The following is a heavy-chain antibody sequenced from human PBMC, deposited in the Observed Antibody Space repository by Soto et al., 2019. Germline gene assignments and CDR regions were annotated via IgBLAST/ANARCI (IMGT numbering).Heavy chain of an antibody. V-gene: IGHV1-24*01. CDR2: FDPEDGET. Sequence: ASLKVSCKVSGYTLTELSMHWVRQAPGKGPEWMGGFDPEDGETIYAQKFQGRVTMTEDTSTDTAYMELSSLRSDDTAVYYCARDFHESSGSLNPFNDYWGQGTLVTVSS. CDR3: ARDFHESSGSLNPFNDY. CDR1: GYTLTELS. J-gene: IGHJ4*02. D-gene: IGHD6-19*01.